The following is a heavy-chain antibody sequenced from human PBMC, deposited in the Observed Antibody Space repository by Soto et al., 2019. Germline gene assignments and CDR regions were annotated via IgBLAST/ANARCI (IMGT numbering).Heavy chain of an antibody. CDR3: ARSVSP. V-gene: IGHV4-31*03. J-gene: IGHJ5*02. Sequence: QVQLQESGPGLVKPSQTLSLTCTVSGGSISRGGFYWIWIRQHPGKGLEWIGYTYYSGSTYDNPSLISRLTTSLDTSKNPCPLKLSSVTAADTTVYYCARSVSPWGQGTLVTVSS. CDR1: GGSISRGGFY. CDR2: TYYSGST.